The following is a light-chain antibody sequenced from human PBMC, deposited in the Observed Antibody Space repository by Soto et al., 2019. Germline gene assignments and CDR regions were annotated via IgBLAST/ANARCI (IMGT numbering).Light chain of an antibody. V-gene: IGKV3-11*01. CDR3: QQRTSWPLT. J-gene: IGKJ4*01. CDR2: DAS. CDR1: QSVSGN. Sequence: EIVLTQSPATLSLSPGERATLSCRASQSVSGNLTCYQQKPGQAPRLLIYDASNRATGIPVRFSGSGYGTDFTLSSSSLEPEDFAGYYCQQRTSWPLTFGGGTEVEIK.